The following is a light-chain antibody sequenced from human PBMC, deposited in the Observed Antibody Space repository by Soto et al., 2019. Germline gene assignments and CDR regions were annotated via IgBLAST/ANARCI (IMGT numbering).Light chain of an antibody. CDR1: ESVDRY. Sequence: EIVMTQSPGTLSVSPGERATLSCRASESVDRYLAWYQQKTGQAPRLLIYGASTRATSVPARFSGSGSGTEFTLTISSLQSDDFAVYFCQQCSECPLITFGQGTRLEAK. V-gene: IGKV3-15*01. J-gene: IGKJ5*01. CDR3: QQCSECPLIT. CDR2: GAS.